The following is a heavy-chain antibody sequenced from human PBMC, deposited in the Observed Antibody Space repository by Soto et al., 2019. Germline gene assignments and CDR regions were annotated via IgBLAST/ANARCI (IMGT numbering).Heavy chain of an antibody. CDR2: ISSSSSYI. D-gene: IGHD5-18*01. V-gene: IGHV3-21*04. CDR3: ARDGHTAMDY. CDR1: GFTFSSYS. Sequence: GGSLRLSCAASGFTFSSYSMNWVRQAPGKGLEWVSSISSSSSYIYYADSVKGRFTISRDKAKNSLYLQMNRLRAEDTDVYYCARDGHTAMDYWGQGTLVTVSS. J-gene: IGHJ4*02.